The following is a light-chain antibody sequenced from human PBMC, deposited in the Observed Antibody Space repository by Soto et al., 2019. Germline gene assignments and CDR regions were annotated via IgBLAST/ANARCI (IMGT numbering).Light chain of an antibody. Sequence: QSVLTHPASVSRAPRQSSTISCTGNSSDVGGYNYVSWYQQHPGKAPKLMIYDVSNRPSGVSNRFSGSKSGNTASLTISGLQAEEEADYYCSSYTSSSTLYVFGTGTKVTVL. V-gene: IGLV2-14*01. J-gene: IGLJ1*01. CDR1: SSDVGGYNY. CDR2: DVS. CDR3: SSYTSSSTLYV.